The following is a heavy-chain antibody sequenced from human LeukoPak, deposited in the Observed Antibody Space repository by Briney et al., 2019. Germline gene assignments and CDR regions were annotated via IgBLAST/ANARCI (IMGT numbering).Heavy chain of an antibody. D-gene: IGHD3-22*01. CDR1: GYTFTSYD. Sequence: GASVKVSCKASGYTFTSYDINWVRQATGQGLEWMGWMNPNSGNTGYAQKFQGRVTITRNTSISTAYMELSSLRSEDTAVYYCARGVDSSGYYSSDAFDIWGQGTMVTVSS. CDR3: ARGVDSSGYYSSDAFDI. V-gene: IGHV1-8*03. J-gene: IGHJ3*02. CDR2: MNPNSGNT.